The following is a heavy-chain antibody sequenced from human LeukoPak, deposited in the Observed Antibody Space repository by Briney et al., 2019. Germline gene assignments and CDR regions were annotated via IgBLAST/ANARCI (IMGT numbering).Heavy chain of an antibody. CDR3: AKQYYYDIGDDY. D-gene: IGHD3-22*01. V-gene: IGHV3-30*18. J-gene: IGHJ4*02. Sequence: GSLSLSFAASGFTFSSYGMHWVRPAPGKGLEWVEVISYDGSNKYYAASVKGRFTISRDNSKNTLYLQMNSLRAEDTAVYYCAKQYYYDIGDDYWGQGTLVTVSS. CDR1: GFTFSSYG. CDR2: ISYDGSNK.